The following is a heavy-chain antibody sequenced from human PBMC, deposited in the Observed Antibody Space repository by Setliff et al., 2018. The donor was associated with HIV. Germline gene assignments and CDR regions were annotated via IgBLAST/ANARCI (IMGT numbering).Heavy chain of an antibody. D-gene: IGHD3-10*01. Sequence: PSETLSLTCTVSGGSISSYYWNWIRQSAGKGLEWIGRIDTSESTNYNPSLKNTLYLQMNSLRAEDTAVYYCAKDLGSGSYPIFDYWGQGTLVTVSS. CDR2: IDTSEST. V-gene: IGHV4-4*07. J-gene: IGHJ4*02. CDR3: FDY. CDR1: GGSISSYY.